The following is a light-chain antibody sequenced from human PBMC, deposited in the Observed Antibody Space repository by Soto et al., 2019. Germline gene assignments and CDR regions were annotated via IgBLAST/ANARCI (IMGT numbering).Light chain of an antibody. J-gene: IGLJ2*01. CDR1: SGPSSDA. CDR3: PTWGTGRHVV. CDR2: LNSDGSH. Sequence: QLVLTQSPSASASVGASVKLTCTLSSGPSSDAIALHQQQPEKAPRYLMKLNSDGSHNKGDGIPDRFSGSSSGAEPFLTISILQYEDEAYYYCPTWGTGRHVVFGGGTKLTVL. V-gene: IGLV4-69*01.